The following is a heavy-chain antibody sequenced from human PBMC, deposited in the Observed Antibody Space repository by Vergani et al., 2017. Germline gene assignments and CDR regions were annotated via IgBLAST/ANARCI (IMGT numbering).Heavy chain of an antibody. J-gene: IGHJ4*02. CDR3: ANPSTTDYYFDY. V-gene: IGHV3-30-3*01. Sequence: VQLVESGGGLVKPGGSLRLSCAASGFTFSSYAMHWVRQAPGKGLEWVAVISYDGSNKYYADSVKGRFTISRDNSKNTLYLQMNSLRAEDTAVYYCANPSTTDYYFDYWGQGTLVTVSS. CDR2: ISYDGSNK. CDR1: GFTFSSYA. D-gene: IGHD4-11*01.